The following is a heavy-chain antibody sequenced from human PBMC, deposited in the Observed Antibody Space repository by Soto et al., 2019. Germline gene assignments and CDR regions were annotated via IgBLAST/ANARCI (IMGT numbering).Heavy chain of an antibody. CDR3: AKALVPALTAKFGY. D-gene: IGHD5-18*01. CDR2: VTASGGGT. V-gene: IGHV3-23*01. CDR1: VFIFNNYA. Sequence: GWSLRLACASSVFIFNNYAMTWVRQAPGKGLEWVSTVTASGGGTFYANSVKGRFTISRDNSRNTLHLQMSSLRVEDTALYYCAKALVPALTAKFGYWGQGTLVTVSS. J-gene: IGHJ4*02.